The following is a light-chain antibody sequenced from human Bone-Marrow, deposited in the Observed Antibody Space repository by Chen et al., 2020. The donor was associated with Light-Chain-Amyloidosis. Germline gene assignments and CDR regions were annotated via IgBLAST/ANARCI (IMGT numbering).Light chain of an antibody. CDR3: QSYQGSSQGV. J-gene: IGLJ3*02. V-gene: IGLV6-57*01. CDR2: EDD. CDR1: SGSIATNY. Sequence: NFMLTQPHSVSESPGQTVIISCTRSSGSIATNYVQWYQQRPGSSPTTVIYEDDQRPSGVPDRFSGSIDRSSNSASLTISGLKTEDAADYYCQSYQGSSQGVFGGGTKLTVL.